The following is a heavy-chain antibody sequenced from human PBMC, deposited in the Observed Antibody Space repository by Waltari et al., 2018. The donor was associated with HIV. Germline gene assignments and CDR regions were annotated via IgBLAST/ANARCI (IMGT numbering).Heavy chain of an antibody. CDR1: GFTFSSYW. CDR3: ARAGYGLTYSSSSHFDY. Sequence: EVQLVESGGGLVQPGGSLRLSCAASGFTFSSYWMHWVRQAPGKGLVWVSRINSDGSSTSYADSGKGRFTISRDNAKNTLYLQMNILRAEDTAVYYCARAGYGLTYSSSSHFDYWGQGTLVTVSS. V-gene: IGHV3-74*01. CDR2: INSDGSST. J-gene: IGHJ4*02. D-gene: IGHD6-6*01.